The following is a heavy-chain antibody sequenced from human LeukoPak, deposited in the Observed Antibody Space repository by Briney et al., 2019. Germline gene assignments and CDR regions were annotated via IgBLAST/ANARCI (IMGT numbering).Heavy chain of an antibody. V-gene: IGHV4-30-2*01. D-gene: IGHD1-1*01. CDR2: IYHSGST. J-gene: IGHJ4*02. CDR3: VRDRELAY. Sequence: SETLSLTCAVSGGSISSGGYSWSWIRQPPGKGLEWIGYIYHSGSTYYNPSLKSRVTISVDTSRNQFSLKLYSVTAADTAVYYCVRDRELAYWGQGILVTVSS. CDR1: GGSISSGGYS.